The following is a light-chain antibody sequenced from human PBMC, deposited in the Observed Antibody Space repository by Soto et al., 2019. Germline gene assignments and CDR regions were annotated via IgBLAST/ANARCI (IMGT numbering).Light chain of an antibody. V-gene: IGKV3-11*01. CDR3: QQYGRPPWT. CDR1: QSVSSY. Sequence: EIVLTQSPATLSLSPGERATLSCRASQSVSSYLAWYQQKPGQAPRLLIYDASNRATGIPARFSGSGSGTDFTLTISSLEPEDFAMYYCQQYGRPPWTFGQGTKVDIK. J-gene: IGKJ1*01. CDR2: DAS.